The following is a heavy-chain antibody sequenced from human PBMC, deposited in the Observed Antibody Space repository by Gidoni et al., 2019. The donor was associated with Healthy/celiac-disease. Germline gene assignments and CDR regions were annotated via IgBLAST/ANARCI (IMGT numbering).Heavy chain of an antibody. J-gene: IGHJ4*02. V-gene: IGHV3-30*18. CDR3: AKMSSGWIDY. CDR1: GFTFSSYG. D-gene: IGHD6-19*01. Sequence: QVQLVESGGGVVQPGRSLRLSCAASGFTFSSYGMHWVRQAPGKGLEWVAVISYDGSNKYYADSVKGRFTISRDNSKNTLYLQMNSLRAEDTAVYYCAKMSSGWIDYWGQGTLVTVSS. CDR2: ISYDGSNK.